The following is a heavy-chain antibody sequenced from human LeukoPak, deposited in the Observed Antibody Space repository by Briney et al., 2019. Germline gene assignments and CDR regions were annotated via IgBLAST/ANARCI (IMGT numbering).Heavy chain of an antibody. D-gene: IGHD3-9*01. CDR2: ISSSSSYI. V-gene: IGHV3-21*01. CDR3: ARAAAETGSFRDNWFDP. CDR1: GFTFSSYS. Sequence: GGSLRLSCAASGFTFSSYSMNWVRQAPGKGLEWVSSISSSSSYIYYADSVKGRFTISRDNAKNSLYLQMNSLRAEDTAVYYCARAAAETGSFRDNWFDPWGQGTLVTVSS. J-gene: IGHJ5*02.